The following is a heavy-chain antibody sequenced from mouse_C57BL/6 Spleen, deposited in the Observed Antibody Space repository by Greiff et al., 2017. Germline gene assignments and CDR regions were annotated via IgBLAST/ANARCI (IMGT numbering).Heavy chain of an antibody. Sequence: LQESGAELVKPGASVKLSCKASGYTFTEYTIHWVKQRSGQGLEWIGWFYPGSGSIKYNEKFKDKATLTADKSSSTVYMELSRLTSEDSAVYFCAGHEPGMGRGWYFDVWGTGTTVTVSS. D-gene: IGHD4-1*01. CDR3: AGHEPGMGRGWYFDV. V-gene: IGHV1-62-2*01. CDR1: GYTFTEYT. J-gene: IGHJ1*03. CDR2: FYPGSGSI.